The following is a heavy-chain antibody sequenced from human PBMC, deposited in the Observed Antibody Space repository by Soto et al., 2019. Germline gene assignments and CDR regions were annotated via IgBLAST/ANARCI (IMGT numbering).Heavy chain of an antibody. CDR3: TTTRAFDI. J-gene: IGHJ3*02. V-gene: IGHV3-15*07. D-gene: IGHD2-2*01. Sequence: EAQLVESGGGLVKPGGSLRLSCESSGFTFANVWMNWVRQAPGRGLEWVGRVKNKGGGETTDYSPPVKERFSISKDDSKNTLYMQMNNLKIEDTDIYYCTTTRAFDIWGHGTMVTVSS. CDR1: GFTFANVW. CDR2: VKNKGGGETT.